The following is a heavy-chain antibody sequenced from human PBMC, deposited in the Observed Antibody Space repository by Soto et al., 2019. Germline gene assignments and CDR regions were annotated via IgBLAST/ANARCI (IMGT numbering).Heavy chain of an antibody. Sequence: SETLSLTCTVSGGSISSYYWSWIRQPPGKGLEWIGYIYYSGSTNYNPSLKSRVTISVDTPKNQFSLKLSSVTAADTAVYYCARQDPYCTNGVCSAFDIWGQGTMVTVSS. CDR1: GGSISSYY. V-gene: IGHV4-59*08. CDR3: ARQDPYCTNGVCSAFDI. D-gene: IGHD2-8*01. J-gene: IGHJ3*02. CDR2: IYYSGST.